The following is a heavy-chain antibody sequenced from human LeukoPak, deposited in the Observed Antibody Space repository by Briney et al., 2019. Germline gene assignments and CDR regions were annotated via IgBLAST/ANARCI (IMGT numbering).Heavy chain of an antibody. D-gene: IGHD3-10*01. V-gene: IGHV3-74*01. CDR1: GFTFSNSW. J-gene: IGHJ3*02. Sequence: PGGSLRLSCAASGFTFSNSWVHWVRHAPGKGLMWLSRINSDGSTIDYADSVKGRFTTSRDNAKNTLYLQMNSLRAEDTALYYCARVTTYYGSGSYGDAFDIWGQGTMVTVSS. CDR2: INSDGSTI. CDR3: ARVTTYYGSGSYGDAFDI.